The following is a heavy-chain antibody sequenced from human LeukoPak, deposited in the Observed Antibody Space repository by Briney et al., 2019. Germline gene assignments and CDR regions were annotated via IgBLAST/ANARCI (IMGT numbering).Heavy chain of an antibody. D-gene: IGHD5-12*01. CDR1: GFTFSSYG. CDR3: AKGWLRNRAFDI. Sequence: GGSLRLSCAASGFTFSSYGMHWVRQAPGKGLEWVAVISYDGSNKYYADSVKGRFTISRDNSKNTLYLQMNSLRAEDTAVYYCAKGWLRNRAFDIWGQGTMVTVSS. V-gene: IGHV3-30*18. CDR2: ISYDGSNK. J-gene: IGHJ3*02.